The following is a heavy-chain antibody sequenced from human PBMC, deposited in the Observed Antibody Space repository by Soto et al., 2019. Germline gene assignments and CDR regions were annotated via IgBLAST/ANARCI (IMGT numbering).Heavy chain of an antibody. D-gene: IGHD1-1*01. CDR1: GGSISSYY. V-gene: IGHV4-59*06. CDR2: IYYSGST. J-gene: IGHJ4*02. CDR3: ADGYNYPVPFDY. Sequence: PSETLSLTCTVSGGSISSYYWSWIRQHPGKGLEWIGYIYYSGSTNYNPSLKSRVTISIDTSKNQFSLKLSSVTAADTAVYYCADGYNYPVPFDYWGQGTLVTVSS.